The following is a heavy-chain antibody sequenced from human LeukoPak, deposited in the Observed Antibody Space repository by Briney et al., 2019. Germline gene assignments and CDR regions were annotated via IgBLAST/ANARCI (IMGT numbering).Heavy chain of an antibody. CDR3: ARDSSVCAFDV. D-gene: IGHD6-6*01. J-gene: IGHJ3*01. CDR1: GFTFSPYT. Sequence: PGGSLRLSCAASGFTFSPYTMHWFRQPPGKGLEWLSYINTGSTTIYYADSVKGRFTISRDNAKNSLYLQLNSLRAEDTAVYYCARDSSVCAFDVWGQGTVVTVSS. V-gene: IGHV3-48*01. CDR2: INTGSTTI.